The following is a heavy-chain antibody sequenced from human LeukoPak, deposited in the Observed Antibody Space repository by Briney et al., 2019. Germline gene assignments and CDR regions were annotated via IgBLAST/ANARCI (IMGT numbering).Heavy chain of an antibody. Sequence: RGSLRLSCAASGFTFSIYAMSWVRQAPGKGLEWVSAISGSGVSTYYADSVKGRFTISRDNSKNTLYLQMNSLRVEDTAVYYCAKGLKTLGDYWGQGTLVTVSS. CDR2: ISGSGVST. D-gene: IGHD3-16*01. J-gene: IGHJ4*02. CDR3: AKGLKTLGDY. CDR1: GFTFSIYA. V-gene: IGHV3-23*01.